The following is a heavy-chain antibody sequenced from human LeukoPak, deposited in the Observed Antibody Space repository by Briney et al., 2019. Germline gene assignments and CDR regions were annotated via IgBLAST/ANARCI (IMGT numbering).Heavy chain of an antibody. CDR2: ISGSGANT. CDR3: AKLGGPDSPDANYFDY. V-gene: IGHV3-23*01. D-gene: IGHD3-22*01. Sequence: PGGSLRLSCAASGFTFRNYAMSWVRQAPGKGLEWVSAISGSGANTYNSDSVRGRVTISRDNSKNTLSLQMTSLRGEDTAVYFCAKLGGPDSPDANYFDYWGQGILVTVSS. CDR1: GFTFRNYA. J-gene: IGHJ4*02.